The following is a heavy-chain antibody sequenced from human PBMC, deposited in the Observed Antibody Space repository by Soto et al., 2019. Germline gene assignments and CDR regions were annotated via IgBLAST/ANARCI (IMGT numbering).Heavy chain of an antibody. D-gene: IGHD3-16*01. CDR3: ARQDYEYVRGRSRQSHLPESPLDC. J-gene: IGHJ5*01. CDR1: GGTISSGGFY. CDR2: IYYTGST. Sequence: SETLSLTCTLSGGTISSGGFYWSGIRQRPGKGLEWIGYIYYTGSTYYNPSLKSRVTISVDTSRNQFSLKLTSVTAAATAVHDCARQDYEYVRGRSRQSHLPESPLDCWGQGTVVTVSS. V-gene: IGHV4-31*03.